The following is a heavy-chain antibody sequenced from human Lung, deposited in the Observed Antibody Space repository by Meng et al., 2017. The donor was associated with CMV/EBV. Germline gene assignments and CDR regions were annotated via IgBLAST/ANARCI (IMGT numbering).Heavy chain of an antibody. Sequence: SCAASGFTFSTSWMSWVRQAPGKGLEWVASIKQDGSEKYYVDSVKGRFTISRDNAKNSLYLQMNSLRAEDTAVYYCARTLRTPDYWGQGTLVTFSS. CDR1: GFTFSTSW. V-gene: IGHV3-7*01. D-gene: IGHD5/OR15-5a*01. CDR3: ARTLRTPDY. J-gene: IGHJ4*02. CDR2: IKQDGSEK.